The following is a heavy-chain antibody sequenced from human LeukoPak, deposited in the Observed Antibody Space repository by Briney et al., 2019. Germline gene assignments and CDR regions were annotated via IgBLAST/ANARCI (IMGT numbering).Heavy chain of an antibody. CDR2: ISGSGGST. V-gene: IGHV3-23*01. CDR3: LLMVRGVMSYYYMDV. J-gene: IGHJ6*03. Sequence: GGSLRLSCAASGFTFSSYAMSWVRPAPGKGLEWVSAISGSGGSTYYADSVKGRFTISRDNSKNTLYLQMNSLRAEDTAVYYSLLMVRGVMSYYYMDVWGKGTTVTVSS. D-gene: IGHD3-10*01. CDR1: GFTFSSYA.